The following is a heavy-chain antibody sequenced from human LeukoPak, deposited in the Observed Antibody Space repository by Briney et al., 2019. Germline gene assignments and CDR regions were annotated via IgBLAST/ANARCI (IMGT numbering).Heavy chain of an antibody. CDR3: ARQGAGYSGYYYYYMDV. CDR2: IYYSGST. J-gene: IGHJ6*03. Sequence: SETLSLTCTVSGGSISSSSYYWGWIRQPPGKGLEWIGSIYYSGSTYYNPSLKSRVAISVDTSKNQFSLKLSSVTAADTAVYYCARQGAGYSGYYYYYMDVWGKGTTVTISS. V-gene: IGHV4-39*01. CDR1: GGSISSSSYY. D-gene: IGHD5-12*01.